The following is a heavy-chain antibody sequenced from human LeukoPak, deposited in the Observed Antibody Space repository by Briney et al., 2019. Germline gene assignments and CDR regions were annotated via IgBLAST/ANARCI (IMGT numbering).Heavy chain of an antibody. Sequence: GRSLRLSCAASGFTFSSYAMHWVRQAPGKGLEWVAVTSYDGSNKYYADSVKGRFTISRDNSKNTLYLQMNSLRAEDTAVYYCARDAYYYDSSGYYGGWFDPWGQGTLVTVSS. CDR1: GFTFSSYA. CDR3: ARDAYYYDSSGYYGGWFDP. V-gene: IGHV3-30-3*01. D-gene: IGHD3-22*01. CDR2: TSYDGSNK. J-gene: IGHJ5*02.